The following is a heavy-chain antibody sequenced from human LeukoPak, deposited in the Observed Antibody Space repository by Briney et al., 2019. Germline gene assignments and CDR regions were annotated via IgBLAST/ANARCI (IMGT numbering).Heavy chain of an antibody. CDR1: GFTFSSYA. D-gene: IGHD3-22*01. CDR3: VKQAVTMIVEYYFDY. CDR2: ISGSGGST. V-gene: IGHV3-23*01. Sequence: PGGSLRLSCAASGFTFSSYAMSWVRQAPGKGLEWVSAISGSGGSTYYADSVEGRFTISRDNSKNTLYLQMNSLRAEDTAVYYCVKQAVTMIVEYYFDYWGQGTLVTVSS. J-gene: IGHJ4*02.